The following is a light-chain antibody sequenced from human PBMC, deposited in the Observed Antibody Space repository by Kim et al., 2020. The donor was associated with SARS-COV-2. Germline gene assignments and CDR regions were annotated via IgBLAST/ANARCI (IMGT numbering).Light chain of an antibody. CDR2: QDA. V-gene: IGLV3-1*01. CDR3: QVWDSTTTV. Sequence: SGSPGQTASITCSGDKLGEKYVCWYQQKPGQSPVVVIYQDAMRPSGIPERFSGSNSGNTDTLTISETQAMDEADYYCQVWDSTTTVFGGGTQLTVL. CDR1: KLGEKY. J-gene: IGLJ2*01.